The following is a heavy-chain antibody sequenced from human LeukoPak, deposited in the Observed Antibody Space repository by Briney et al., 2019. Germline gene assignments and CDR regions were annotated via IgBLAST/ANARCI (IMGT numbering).Heavy chain of an antibody. J-gene: IGHJ4*02. V-gene: IGHV3-23*01. D-gene: IGHD3-9*01. CDR1: GFTFSSYA. CDR2: ISGSGGST. Sequence: GGSLRLSCAASGFTFSSYAMSWVRQAPGKGLEWVSAISGSGGSTYYADSVKGRFTISRDNSKNTLYLQMNSLRAEDTAVYYCARFTGFDWLNLDYWGQGTLVTVSS. CDR3: ARFTGFDWLNLDY.